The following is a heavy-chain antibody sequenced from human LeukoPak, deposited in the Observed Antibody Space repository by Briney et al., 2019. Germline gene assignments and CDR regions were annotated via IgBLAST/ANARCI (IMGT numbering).Heavy chain of an antibody. CDR1: GFTFSNAW. CDR2: IKSKTDGGTT. CDR3: TTDREYSYGYAY. Sequence: KAGGSLRLSCAASGFTFSNAWMSWVRQAPGKGLEWVGRIKSKTDGGTTDYAAPVKGRFTISRDDSKNTLYLQMNSLKTEDTAVYYCTTDREYSYGYAYWGQGTLVTVSS. J-gene: IGHJ4*02. D-gene: IGHD5-18*01. V-gene: IGHV3-15*01.